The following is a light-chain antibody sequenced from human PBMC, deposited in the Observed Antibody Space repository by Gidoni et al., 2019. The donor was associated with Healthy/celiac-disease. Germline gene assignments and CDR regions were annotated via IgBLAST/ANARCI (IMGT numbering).Light chain of an antibody. CDR3: MQALQTVYT. Sequence: IVMTQSPLSLPVTPGEPASISCRSSQSILHSNGYNYWDWYLQKPGQSPQLLIYLGSNRASGVPDRFSGSGSGTDFTLKISRVEAEDVGVYYCMQALQTVYTFGQGTKLEIK. CDR1: QSILHSNGYNY. V-gene: IGKV2-28*01. J-gene: IGKJ2*01. CDR2: LGS.